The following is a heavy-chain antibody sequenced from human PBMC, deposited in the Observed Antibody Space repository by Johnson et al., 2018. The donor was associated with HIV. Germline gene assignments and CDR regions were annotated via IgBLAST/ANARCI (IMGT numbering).Heavy chain of an antibody. D-gene: IGHD1-26*01. Sequence: VQLVESGGGSVQTGGSLRLSCAASGFTFSNSWMNWVRQAPGRGLEWVANIKHDGGRIQYVDSVKGRFTISRDNARNLLFLQMNTLRAEDTAVYYCAKDCALVGATVWPDAFDIWGQGTMVTVSS. CDR3: AKDCALVGATVWPDAFDI. CDR2: IKHDGGRI. V-gene: IGHV3-7*01. CDR1: GFTFSNSW. J-gene: IGHJ3*02.